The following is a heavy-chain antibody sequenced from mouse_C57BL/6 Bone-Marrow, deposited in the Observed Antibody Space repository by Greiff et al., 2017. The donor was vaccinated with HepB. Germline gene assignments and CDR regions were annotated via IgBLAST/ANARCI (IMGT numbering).Heavy chain of an antibody. CDR3: ARSLGYDYGSSGDYYAMDY. V-gene: IGHV1-55*01. CDR2: IYPGSGST. D-gene: IGHD1-1*01. J-gene: IGHJ4*01. CDR1: GYTFTSYW. Sequence: QVQLQQPGAELVKPGASVKMSCKASGYTFTSYWITWVKQRPGQGLEWIGDIYPGSGSTNYNEKFKGKATLTVDTSSSTAYMQLSSLTSEDSAVYYCARSLGYDYGSSGDYYAMDYWGKGISVTVSS.